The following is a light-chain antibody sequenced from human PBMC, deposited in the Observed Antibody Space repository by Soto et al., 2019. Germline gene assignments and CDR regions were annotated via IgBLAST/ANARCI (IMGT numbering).Light chain of an antibody. Sequence: DIQMTQSPSSLSASVGDRVTITCRASQSSSSYVNWYQQKPGKAPKLLIYAASGLQSGVPSKFSGSGYRKDFTLTISSLHPEDFATYYCPQSYSTPPYSFGRGTKLEIK. CDR1: QSSSSY. V-gene: IGKV1-39*01. J-gene: IGKJ2*01. CDR2: AAS. CDR3: PQSYSTPPYS.